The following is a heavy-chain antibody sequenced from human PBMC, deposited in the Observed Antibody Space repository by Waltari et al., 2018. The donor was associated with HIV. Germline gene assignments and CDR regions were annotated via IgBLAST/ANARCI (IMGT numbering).Heavy chain of an antibody. Sequence: EVQLVESGGGLVQPGGSLRLSCAASGFTFSTYWMHWVRQVPGKGLVWGARSKSDGSSTSDADSVKGRFTVSRDNAKNTLYLQMNSLRPEDSAVYYCATPIMIAFGGDDFWGQGTLVTVSS. D-gene: IGHD3-16*01. CDR1: GFTFSTYW. CDR3: ATPIMIAFGGDDF. CDR2: SKSDGSST. V-gene: IGHV3-74*01. J-gene: IGHJ4*02.